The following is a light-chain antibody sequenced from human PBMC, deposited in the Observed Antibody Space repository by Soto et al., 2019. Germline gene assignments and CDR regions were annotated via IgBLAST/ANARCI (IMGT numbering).Light chain of an antibody. Sequence: SYELTQSPSVSVAPGRTARVACEGNNIGTKSVQWYQQRPGQAPVVVVYYDSDRPSGIPERFSGSNSGNTATLTISSVEAGDEADYYCQVWDTSTFHPIFGGGTKLTVL. CDR3: QVWDTSTFHPI. CDR2: YDS. J-gene: IGLJ2*01. V-gene: IGLV3-21*04. CDR1: NIGTKS.